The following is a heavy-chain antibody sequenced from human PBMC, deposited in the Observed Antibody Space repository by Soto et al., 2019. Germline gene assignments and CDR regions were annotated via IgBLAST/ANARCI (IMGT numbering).Heavy chain of an antibody. Sequence: GGSLRLSCAASGFTFDDYGMSWVRQAPGRGLEWAAGINWNGGSTGYADSVKGRFTISRDNAKNSLYLQMNSLRAEDTAEYYCAKDLGSGSYYTPDPYYYGMDVWGQGTTVTVSS. CDR2: INWNGGST. CDR3: AKDLGSGSYYTPDPYYYGMDV. D-gene: IGHD3-10*01. CDR1: GFTFDDYG. V-gene: IGHV3-20*04. J-gene: IGHJ6*02.